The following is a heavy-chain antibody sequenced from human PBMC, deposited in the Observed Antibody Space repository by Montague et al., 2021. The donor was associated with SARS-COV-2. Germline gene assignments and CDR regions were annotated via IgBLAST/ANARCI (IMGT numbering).Heavy chain of an antibody. Sequence: SETLSLTCTVSGGSISSSNYYWSWIRQPPGKGLEWIGNMYYSGSTYYNPSLKSRVTISIDTSKNQFSLKLSSVTAAGTAVYYCARDDIVLQGVTKGMDVWGQGTTVTVSS. CDR3: ARDDIVLQGVTKGMDV. J-gene: IGHJ6*02. V-gene: IGHV4-39*07. CDR1: GGSISSSNYY. CDR2: MYYSGST. D-gene: IGHD3-10*01.